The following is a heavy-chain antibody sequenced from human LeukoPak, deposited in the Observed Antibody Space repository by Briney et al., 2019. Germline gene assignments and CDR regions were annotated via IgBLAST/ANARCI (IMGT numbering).Heavy chain of an antibody. CDR2: IHSDGSTT. Sequence: GGSLRLSCAASGFTISTYWMHWVRQAPGKGLVWVSRIHSDGSTTNYADSVKGRFTISRDNAKNTLYLQMNSLGVEDTAVYYRVRDRGDGRNYYYGMDVWGQGTTVTVSS. CDR1: GFTISTYW. V-gene: IGHV3-74*01. J-gene: IGHJ6*02. CDR3: VRDRGDGRNYYYGMDV. D-gene: IGHD2-8*01.